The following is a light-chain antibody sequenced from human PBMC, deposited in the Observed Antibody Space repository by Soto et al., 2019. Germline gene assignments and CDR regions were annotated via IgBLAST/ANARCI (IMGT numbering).Light chain of an antibody. CDR2: EVN. CDR1: GSDVGADNL. J-gene: IGLJ1*01. Sequence: QSVLTQPASVSGSAAQAVTISCAGTGSDVGADNLVSWCEQHPGKAPKLVNCEVNTRASGSSNRFSGPKPRDTASLTTSGLQAEDEADYFCGSYACTVGYVLRTGTKVTV. CDR3: GSYACTVGYV. V-gene: IGLV2-23*02.